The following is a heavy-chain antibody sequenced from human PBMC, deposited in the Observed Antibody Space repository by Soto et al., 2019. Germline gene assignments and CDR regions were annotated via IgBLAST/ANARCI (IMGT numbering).Heavy chain of an antibody. V-gene: IGHV3-7*01. Sequence: GGSLRLSCVASVFTLGSFWMSWVRQAPGKGLEWLATIKTDGSEKKYVDSVKGRFTTSRDNAKNSLYLQMDSLRAEDTAVYYCATDSGYGSGNSVNQYLDYWANGTLVTAPQ. D-gene: IGHD3-10*01. CDR2: IKTDGSEK. CDR3: ATDSGYGSGNSVNQYLDY. J-gene: IGHJ4*01. CDR1: VFTLGSFW.